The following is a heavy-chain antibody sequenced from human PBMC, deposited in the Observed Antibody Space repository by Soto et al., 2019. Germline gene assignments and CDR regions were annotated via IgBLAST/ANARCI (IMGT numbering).Heavy chain of an antibody. D-gene: IGHD3-10*01. CDR3: ARDGRMQMAKFEL. Sequence: QVLLMQSGAEVKKPGSSVKVSCTSSGGPFSSYGISWVRQVPGQGLEWLGGIIPLFGTPSYARKFQDRLTISADESTTSAYMEVSSSTAEDTAMDFCARDGRMQMAKFELWGQGPLVTVSS. CDR2: IIPLFGTP. CDR1: GGPFSSYG. J-gene: IGHJ4*02. V-gene: IGHV1-69*01.